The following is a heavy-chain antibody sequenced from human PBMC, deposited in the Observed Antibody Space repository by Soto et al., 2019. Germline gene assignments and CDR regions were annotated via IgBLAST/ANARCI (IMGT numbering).Heavy chain of an antibody. Sequence: SETLSLTCAVYGGSFSGYYWSWIRQPPGKGLEWIGEINHSGSTNYNPSLKSRVTISVDTSKNQFSLKLSSVTAADTAVYYCARDPSTVTSYYFDYWGQGTLVTVSS. V-gene: IGHV4-34*01. CDR1: GGSFSGYY. D-gene: IGHD4-17*01. CDR2: INHSGST. CDR3: ARDPSTVTSYYFDY. J-gene: IGHJ4*02.